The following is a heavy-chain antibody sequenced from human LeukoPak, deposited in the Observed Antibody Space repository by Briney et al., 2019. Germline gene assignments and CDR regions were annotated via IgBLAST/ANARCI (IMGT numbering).Heavy chain of an antibody. Sequence: KPSETLSLTCTVSGGSISSYYWSWIRQPAGKGLEWIGRIFASGSTNSNPSLKSRVTMSVDTSKNQFSLNLSSVTAADTAVYYCARDMSSGWSAIDYWGQGTLVTVSS. J-gene: IGHJ4*02. CDR1: GGSISSYY. V-gene: IGHV4-4*07. CDR2: IFASGST. CDR3: ARDMSSGWSAIDY. D-gene: IGHD6-19*01.